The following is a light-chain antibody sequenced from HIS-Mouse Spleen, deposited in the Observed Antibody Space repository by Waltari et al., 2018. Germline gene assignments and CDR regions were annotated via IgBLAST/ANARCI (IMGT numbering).Light chain of an antibody. CDR3: QVWDSSSDHPYV. CDR2: DDS. CDR1: NIGSKR. V-gene: IGLV3-21*03. J-gene: IGLJ1*01. Sequence: SYVLTQPPSVSVAPGKTARITCGGNNIGSKRVHWYQQKPGQAPVLVVYDDSDRPSGFPERFAGSNSGNTATLTISRVEAGEEADYYCQVWDSSSDHPYVFGTGTKVTVL.